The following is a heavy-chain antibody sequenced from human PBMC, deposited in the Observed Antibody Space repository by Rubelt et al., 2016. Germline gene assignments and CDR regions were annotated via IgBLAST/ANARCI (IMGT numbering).Heavy chain of an antibody. Sequence: QVQLVHSGAEVKKPGASVKVSCKASGYNFIDKYMHWVRQAPGQGLEWMGWINPKNGGTKYAQRFQGRVTMTRETSNNTVYMQLGMLRVDDTAAYYCASQGEQRGYWGQGTLVTVSS. CDR2: INPKNGGT. CDR1: GYNFIDKY. V-gene: IGHV1-2*02. J-gene: IGHJ4*02. D-gene: IGHD6-25*01. CDR3: ASQGEQRGY.